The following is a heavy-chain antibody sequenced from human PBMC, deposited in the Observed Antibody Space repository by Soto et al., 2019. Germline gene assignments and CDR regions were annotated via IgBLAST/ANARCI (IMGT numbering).Heavy chain of an antibody. CDR2: INAGNGNT. CDR1: GYTFTSYA. J-gene: IGHJ5*02. V-gene: IGHV1-3*01. CDR3: ARERPYCSSTSCYTKTNWFDP. D-gene: IGHD2-2*02. Sequence: ASVKVSCKASGYTFTSYAMHWVRQAPGQRLEWMGWINAGNGNTKYSQKFQGRVTITRDTSASTAYMELSSLRSEDTAVYYCARERPYCSSTSCYTKTNWFDPWGQGTMVTVSS.